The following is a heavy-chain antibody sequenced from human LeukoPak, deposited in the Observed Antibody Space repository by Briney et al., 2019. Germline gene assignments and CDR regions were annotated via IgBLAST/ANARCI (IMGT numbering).Heavy chain of an antibody. Sequence: GGSLRLSCAASGLTFSDAWMSWVRQAPGKGLEWVGRIKSKTDGGTIDYAAPVKGRFTISRDDSKNTVYLQMNSLKTEDTAVYHCTTDYYDILTGYYQPLDYWGQGTLVTVSS. CDR3: TTDYYDILTGYYQPLDY. CDR1: GLTFSDAW. D-gene: IGHD3-9*01. J-gene: IGHJ4*02. CDR2: IKSKTDGGTI. V-gene: IGHV3-15*01.